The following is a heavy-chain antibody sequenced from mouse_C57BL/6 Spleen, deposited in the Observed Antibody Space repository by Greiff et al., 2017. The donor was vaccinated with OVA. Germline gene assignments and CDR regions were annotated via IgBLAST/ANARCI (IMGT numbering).Heavy chain of an antibody. CDR3: ARGRDYYGSSLYAMDY. D-gene: IGHD1-1*01. Sequence: QVQLQQPGAELVRPGSSVKLSCKASGYTFTSYWMHWVKQRPIQGLEWIGNIDPSDSETHYNQKFKDKATLTVDKSSSTAYMQLSSLTSEDSAVYYCARGRDYYGSSLYAMDYWGQGTSVTVSS. V-gene: IGHV1-52*01. CDR2: IDPSDSET. J-gene: IGHJ4*01. CDR1: GYTFTSYW.